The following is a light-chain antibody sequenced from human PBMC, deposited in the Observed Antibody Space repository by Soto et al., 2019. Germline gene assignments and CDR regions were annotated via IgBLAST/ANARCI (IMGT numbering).Light chain of an antibody. CDR2: STS. J-gene: IGKJ1*01. CDR3: QQYGNSPWT. Sequence: ERGMTQSPGTLSLSPGERGTLSCRASQRFGSSNLAWYQQKPGQAPRLLIYSTSSRATGIPDRFSGSGSGTDFTLTISRLEPEDFAVYYCQQYGNSPWTFGQVTKAAIK. CDR1: QRFGSSN. V-gene: IGKV3-20*01.